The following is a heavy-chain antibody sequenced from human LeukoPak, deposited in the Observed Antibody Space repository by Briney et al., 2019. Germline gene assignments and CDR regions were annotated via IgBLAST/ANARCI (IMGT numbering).Heavy chain of an antibody. CDR1: GFTFSSFA. CDR2: ISGSGGST. D-gene: IGHD6-19*01. Sequence: GGSLRLSCAASGFTFSSFAMSWVRQAPGKGLGWGSGISGSGGSTYYAGSVKGRFTISRDNSKNTLYLQMNSLRAEDTAVYYCAKEPTGYSSGWYYFDYWGQGTLVTVSS. CDR3: AKEPTGYSSGWYYFDY. J-gene: IGHJ4*02. V-gene: IGHV3-23*01.